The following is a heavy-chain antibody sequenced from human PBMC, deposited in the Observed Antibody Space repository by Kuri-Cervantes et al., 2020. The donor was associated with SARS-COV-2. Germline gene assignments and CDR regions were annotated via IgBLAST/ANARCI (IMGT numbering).Heavy chain of an antibody. CDR3: ARDSITMVQGATSDAFDI. V-gene: IGHV3-11*01. J-gene: IGHJ3*02. Sequence: GGSLRLSCAASGFTFSDYYMSWIRRAPGKGLEWVSYISSSGSTIYYADSVKGRFTISRDNAKNSLYLQMNSLRAEDTAVYYCARDSITMVQGATSDAFDIWGQGTMVTVSS. D-gene: IGHD3-10*01. CDR1: GFTFSDYY. CDR2: ISSSGSTI.